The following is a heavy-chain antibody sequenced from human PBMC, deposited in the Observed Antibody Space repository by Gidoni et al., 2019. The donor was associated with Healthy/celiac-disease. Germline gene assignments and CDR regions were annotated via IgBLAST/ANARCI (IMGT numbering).Heavy chain of an antibody. V-gene: IGHV3-74*01. Sequence: EVQLVESGGGLVQPGGSLRLSCTASGFTFSSYWMHWVRQAPGKGLVWVSRINSDGSSTSYADSVKGRFTISRDNTKNTLYLQMNSLRAEDTAVYYCARDLFRVVTALDYWGQGTLVTVSS. J-gene: IGHJ4*02. D-gene: IGHD2-15*01. CDR1: GFTFSSYW. CDR3: ARDLFRVVTALDY. CDR2: INSDGSST.